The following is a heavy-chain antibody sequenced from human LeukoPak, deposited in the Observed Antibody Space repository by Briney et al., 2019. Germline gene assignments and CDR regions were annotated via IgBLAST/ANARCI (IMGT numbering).Heavy chain of an antibody. J-gene: IGHJ4*02. CDR1: GYTFTSYG. D-gene: IGHD6-13*01. V-gene: IGHV1-18*01. CDR2: ISAYNGNT. Sequence: ASVKVSCKASGYTFTSYGISWVRQTPGQGLEWMGWISAYNGNTNYAQKFQGRVTITADKSTSTAYMELSSLRSEDTAVYYCASFAGIAAAHSDFDYWGQGTLVTVSS. CDR3: ASFAGIAAAHSDFDY.